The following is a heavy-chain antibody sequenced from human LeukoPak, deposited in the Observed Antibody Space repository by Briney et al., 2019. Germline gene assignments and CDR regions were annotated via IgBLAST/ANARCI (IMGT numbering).Heavy chain of an antibody. D-gene: IGHD5-12*01. V-gene: IGHV3-23*01. Sequence: GGSLRLSCGASGFTLSSYAMRWVREPPGKGVEGGGAISGSGGSTSYADSVKGRFTISRDNSKNTLYLQMNSLRAEDTAVYYCAKGYNSGYDMVDYWGQGTLVTVSS. CDR1: GFTLSSYA. CDR3: AKGYNSGYDMVDY. CDR2: ISGSGGST. J-gene: IGHJ4*02.